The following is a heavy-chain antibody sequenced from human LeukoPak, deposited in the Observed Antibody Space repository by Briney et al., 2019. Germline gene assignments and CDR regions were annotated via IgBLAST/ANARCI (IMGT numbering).Heavy chain of an antibody. V-gene: IGHV3-7*01. J-gene: IGHJ4*02. Sequence: PGGSLRLSCTASGFNFSNYWMSWVRQAPGKGLEWVANIKQDGSEKYYVDSVKGRFTISRDNAKDSLYLQMNSLRGEDTAVYYCARDGDYWGQGTLVTVSS. CDR1: GFNFSNYW. CDR3: ARDGDY. CDR2: IKQDGSEK.